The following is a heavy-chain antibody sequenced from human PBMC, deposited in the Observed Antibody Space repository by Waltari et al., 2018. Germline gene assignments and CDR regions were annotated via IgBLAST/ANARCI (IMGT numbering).Heavy chain of an antibody. CDR1: GFNFDDYA. V-gene: IGHV3-9*01. D-gene: IGHD4-4*01. J-gene: IGHJ5*02. Sequence: EVQLVESGGGLVQPGRSLRLSCAASGFNFDDYAMHWVRQAPGKGLEWVSGISWHSGSIGQADSVKGPFTISRDNAKNSLYPQMNSLRAEDTALYYCANVPYSNYVFGWFDPWGQGTLVTFSS. CDR3: ANVPYSNYVFGWFDP. CDR2: ISWHSGSI.